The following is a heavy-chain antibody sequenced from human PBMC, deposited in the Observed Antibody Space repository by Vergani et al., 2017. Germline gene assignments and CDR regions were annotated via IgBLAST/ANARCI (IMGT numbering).Heavy chain of an antibody. D-gene: IGHD5-18*01. CDR2: ISAYNANT. CDR3: ARGGGQTALDL. Sequence: QVQLVQSGAEVKKPGSSVKVSCKASGGTFSSFAISWVRQAPGQGLEWMGGISAYNANTNFAQKLQGRVFMTTDTSTRTAYMELRSLRSDDTAVYYCARGGGQTALDLWGQGTLVTVSS. J-gene: IGHJ4*02. CDR1: GGTFSSFA. V-gene: IGHV1-18*01.